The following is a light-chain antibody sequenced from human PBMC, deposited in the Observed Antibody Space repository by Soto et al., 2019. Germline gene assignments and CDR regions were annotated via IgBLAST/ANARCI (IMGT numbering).Light chain of an antibody. CDR2: GAS. V-gene: IGKV3-15*01. CDR3: QQYNNWPMWT. CDR1: QSITRN. Sequence: EIVMTQPPATLSVSPGERATLSCRASQSITRNLAWYQQSPGQAPRLLIYGASTRATGIPARFSGSGSGTEFTLTINSLQSEDFAVYYYQQYNNWPMWTFGQGTKVDIK. J-gene: IGKJ1*01.